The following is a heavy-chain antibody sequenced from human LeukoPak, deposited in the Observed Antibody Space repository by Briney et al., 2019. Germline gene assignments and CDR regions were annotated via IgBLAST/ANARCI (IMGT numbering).Heavy chain of an antibody. V-gene: IGHV3-30*18. CDR1: GFTFSSYG. CDR3: AKELRAYSSGWFDAFDI. Sequence: GGSLRLSCAASGFTFSSYGMHWVRQAPGKGLEWVAVISYDGSNKYYADSVKGRFTISRDNSKNTLYLQMNSLRAEDTAVYYCAKELRAYSSGWFDAFDIWGQGTMVTVSS. J-gene: IGHJ3*02. CDR2: ISYDGSNK. D-gene: IGHD6-13*01.